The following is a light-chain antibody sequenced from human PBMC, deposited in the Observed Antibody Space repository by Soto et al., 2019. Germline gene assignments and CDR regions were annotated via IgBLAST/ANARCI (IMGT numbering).Light chain of an antibody. Sequence: NFMLTQPHSVSESPGKTVTISCTRSSGSIANNYVQWYQQRPGSAPTTVIYENKLRPSGGPGRFSGSTDASSNSASLTSSGLQTEDEAYYYCQSYDADFVIFVGGTKLTVL. CDR3: QSYDADFVI. CDR1: SGSIANNY. J-gene: IGLJ2*01. CDR2: ENK. V-gene: IGLV6-57*04.